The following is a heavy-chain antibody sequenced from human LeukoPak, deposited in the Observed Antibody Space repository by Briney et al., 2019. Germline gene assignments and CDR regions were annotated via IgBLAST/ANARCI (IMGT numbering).Heavy chain of an antibody. CDR2: INHSGST. Sequence: KPSETLSLTCAVYGGSFSGYYWSWIRQPPGKGLEWIGEINHSGSTNYNPSLKSRVTISVDTSKNQFSLKLSSVTATDTAVYYCARVKIEGDFWSGYYYITLDYWGQGTLVTVSS. V-gene: IGHV4-34*01. CDR1: GGSFSGYY. CDR3: ARVKIEGDFWSGYYYITLDY. J-gene: IGHJ4*02. D-gene: IGHD3-3*01.